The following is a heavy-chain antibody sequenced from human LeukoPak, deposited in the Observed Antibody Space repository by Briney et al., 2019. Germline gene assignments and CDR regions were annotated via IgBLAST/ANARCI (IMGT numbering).Heavy chain of an antibody. CDR3: ARRSGSYSY. Sequence: SETLSLTCAVYGGSFSGYCWSWIRQPPGKGLEWIGEINHSGSTNYNPSLKSRVTISVDTSKNQFSLKLCSVTAADTAEYYCARRSGSYSYWGQGTLVTVSS. CDR1: GGSFSGYC. CDR2: INHSGST. J-gene: IGHJ4*02. V-gene: IGHV4-34*01. D-gene: IGHD1-26*01.